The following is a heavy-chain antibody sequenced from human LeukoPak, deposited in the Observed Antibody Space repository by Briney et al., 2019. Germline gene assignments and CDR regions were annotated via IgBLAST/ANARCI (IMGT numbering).Heavy chain of an antibody. J-gene: IGHJ3*02. Sequence: PGGSLRLSCAASGFTFCNAWMSWVRQAPGKGLEWVGRIKSKTDGGTTDYAAPVKGRFTISRDDSKNTLYLQMNSLKTEDTAVYYCTTADSSGYYDDAFDIWGQGTMVTVSS. D-gene: IGHD3-22*01. CDR2: IKSKTDGGTT. CDR1: GFTFCNAW. CDR3: TTADSSGYYDDAFDI. V-gene: IGHV3-15*01.